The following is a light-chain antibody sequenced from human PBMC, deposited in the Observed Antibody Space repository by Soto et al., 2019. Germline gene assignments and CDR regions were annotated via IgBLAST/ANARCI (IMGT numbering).Light chain of an antibody. CDR2: GAS. J-gene: IGKJ1*01. Sequence: ETVMTQSPATLSVSPGERATLSCRASQSISSNLAWYQQKPGQAPRLLIYGASSRATGIPDRFSGSGSGTDFTLTISRLEPEDFAVYYCQQYGSSPRTFGQGTKVEIK. CDR1: QSISSN. V-gene: IGKV3-20*01. CDR3: QQYGSSPRT.